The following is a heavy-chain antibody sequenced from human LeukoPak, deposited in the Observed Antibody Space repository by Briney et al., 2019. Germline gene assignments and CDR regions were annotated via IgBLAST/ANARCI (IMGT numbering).Heavy chain of an antibody. D-gene: IGHD6-13*01. CDR3: AKALEQETVIALDS. CDR1: GFTFSTYA. Sequence: PAGSLRLSCAASGFTFSTYAMSWVRQAPGKGLEWVSAISGSGGSTYYADSVKGRFTISRDNSKNTLYLQMNSLRAEDTSIYFCAKALEQETVIALDSWGQGTLVTVSS. V-gene: IGHV3-23*01. J-gene: IGHJ4*02. CDR2: ISGSGGST.